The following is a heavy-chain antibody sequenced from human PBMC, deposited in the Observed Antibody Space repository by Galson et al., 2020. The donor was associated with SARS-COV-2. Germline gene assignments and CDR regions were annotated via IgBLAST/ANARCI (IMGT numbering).Heavy chain of an antibody. CDR1: GFTFSTFG. J-gene: IGHJ6*02. D-gene: IGHD3-10*01. V-gene: IGHV3-23*01. CDR3: AKSYSGSGSYRSNSYYYGMDV. Sequence: GESLKISCAVSGFTFSTFGMSWVRQAPGKGLEWVSSISGSGGTTYYADSVKGRFIISRDNSKNTLYLQMNSLRAGDTAVYYCAKSYSGSGSYRSNSYYYGMDVWGQGTAVTVSS. CDR2: ISGSGGTT.